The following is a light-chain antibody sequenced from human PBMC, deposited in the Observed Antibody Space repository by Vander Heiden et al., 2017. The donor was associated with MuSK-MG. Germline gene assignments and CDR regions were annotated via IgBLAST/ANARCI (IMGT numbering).Light chain of an antibody. J-gene: IGKJ5*01. CDR3: QNYSNVP. V-gene: IGKV1-27*01. CDR1: QGISNY. Sequence: DIQMTQSPSAVSASVGDIVPITGRASQGISNYFAWEQQKPRKVPKLLIYAAYSLKSVVQSRFSGSGSATDFTLTSSRRPNEDVATYYHQNYSNVPLGQGTQVEIK. CDR2: AAY.